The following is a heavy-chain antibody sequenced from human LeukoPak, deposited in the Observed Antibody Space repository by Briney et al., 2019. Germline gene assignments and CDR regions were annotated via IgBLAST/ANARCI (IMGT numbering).Heavy chain of an antibody. D-gene: IGHD3-22*01. CDR1: DGSISSYY. CDR3: ARDYYYDSSGYYPFDY. J-gene: IGHJ4*02. V-gene: IGHV4-59*01. CDR2: IYYSGST. Sequence: PSETLSLTCTVSDGSISSYYWSWIRQPPGKGLEWIGYIYYSGSTNYNPSLKSRVTISVDTSKNQFSLKLSSVTAADTAVYYCARDYYYDSSGYYPFDYWGQGTLVTVSS.